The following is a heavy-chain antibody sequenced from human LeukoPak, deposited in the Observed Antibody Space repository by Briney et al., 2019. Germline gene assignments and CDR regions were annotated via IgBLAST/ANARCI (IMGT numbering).Heavy chain of an antibody. CDR1: GFTFSSYW. J-gene: IGHJ6*02. CDR2: IKQDGSEK. CDR3: AKEGGGLYYYYGMDV. V-gene: IGHV3-7*01. Sequence: PGGSLRLSCAASGFTFSSYWMSWVRQAPGKGLEWVANIKQDGSEKYYVDSVKGRFTISRDNSKNTLYLQMNSLRAEDTAVYYCAKEGGGLYYYYGMDVWGRGTTVTVSS. D-gene: IGHD1-26*01.